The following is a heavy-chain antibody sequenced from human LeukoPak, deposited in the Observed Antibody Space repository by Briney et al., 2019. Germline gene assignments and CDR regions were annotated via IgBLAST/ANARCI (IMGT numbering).Heavy chain of an antibody. CDR2: ISSSSSTI. J-gene: IGHJ4*02. CDR1: GFTFSSYR. CDR3: ARSSRELGGYAPWELMPPFEY. Sequence: GGSLRLSCAASGFTFSSYRMNWVRQAPGEGLEWGSYISSSSSTIYYADSVKGRFTISRDNAKNSLYLQMNSLRAEDTAVYYCARSSRELGGYAPWELMPPFEYWGQGTLVTVSS. D-gene: IGHD1-7*01. V-gene: IGHV3-48*01.